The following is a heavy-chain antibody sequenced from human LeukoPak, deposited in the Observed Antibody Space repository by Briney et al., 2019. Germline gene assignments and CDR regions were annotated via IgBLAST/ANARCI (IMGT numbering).Heavy chain of an antibody. J-gene: IGHJ4*02. CDR1: GVPFSSYE. CDR3: ARETGMYYDFWSGYYLGD. D-gene: IGHD3-3*01. V-gene: IGHV3-48*03. CDR2: ISSSGSSI. Sequence: PGGSLTLSCAASGVPFSSYEMNWVRQPPGQGLERVSYISSSGSSIYYADSVKSRFTISRDNAKNSLYPQMNSLRAEDTAVYYCARETGMYYDFWSGYYLGDWGQGTLVTVPS.